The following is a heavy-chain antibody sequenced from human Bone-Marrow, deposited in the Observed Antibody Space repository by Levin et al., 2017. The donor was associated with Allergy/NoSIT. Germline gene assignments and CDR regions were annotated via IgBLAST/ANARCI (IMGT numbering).Heavy chain of an antibody. CDR3: AKDRGKGAASRPTS. D-gene: IGHD2/OR15-2a*01. Sequence: LSLTCAASGFRLNDFAMSWVRQAPGKGLKWVSAISGSGGPTDYADSVKGRFTPSRDNSKNTLYLQMNSLSAEDTAVYFFAKDRGKGAASRPTSWGQGPLVTVAS. CDR1: GFRLNDFA. CDR2: ISGSGGPT. J-gene: IGHJ5*02. V-gene: IGHV3-23*01.